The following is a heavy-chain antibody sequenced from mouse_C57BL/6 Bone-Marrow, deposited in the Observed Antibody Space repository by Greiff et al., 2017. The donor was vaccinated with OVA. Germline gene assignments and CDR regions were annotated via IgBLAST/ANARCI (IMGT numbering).Heavy chain of an antibody. CDR1: GFNIKDDY. CDR3: TTYGLRYWFAY. J-gene: IGHJ3*01. D-gene: IGHD1-1*01. V-gene: IGHV14-4*01. CDR2: IDPENGDT. Sequence: DVQLQESGAELVRPGASVKLSCTASGFNIKDDYMHWVKQRPEQGLEWIGWIDPENGDTEYASKFQGKATITADTSSNTAYLQLSSLTSEDTAVYYCTTYGLRYWFAYWGQGTLVTVSA.